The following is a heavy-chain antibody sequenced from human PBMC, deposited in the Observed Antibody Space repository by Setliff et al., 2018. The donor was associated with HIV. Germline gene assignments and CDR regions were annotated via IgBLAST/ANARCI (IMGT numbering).Heavy chain of an antibody. D-gene: IGHD3-10*01. Sequence: PSETLSLTCTVSSGSISGFYWTWIRQPAGKGLEWIGRISASGTTVYNPSLKSRVIMSVDTSKKYFALRVTSVTAADSAVYYCARDTWSGESEDPFYYYMDVWGKGTTVTVSS. CDR2: ISASGTT. V-gene: IGHV4-4*07. CDR3: ARDTWSGESEDPFYYYMDV. J-gene: IGHJ6*03. CDR1: SGSISGFY.